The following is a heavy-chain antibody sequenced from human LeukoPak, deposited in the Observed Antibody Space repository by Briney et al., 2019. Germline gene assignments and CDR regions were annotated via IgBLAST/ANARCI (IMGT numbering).Heavy chain of an antibody. D-gene: IGHD3-10*01. CDR2: IYYNGIT. Sequence: SETLSLTCTVSGGSISDYYWSWIRQPPGKGLEWIGYIYYNGITNYNPSLKTRVTILVDTSKNQFSLKLSSVTAADTAVYYCARDSYGSGAYDYWGQGTLVTVSS. J-gene: IGHJ4*02. V-gene: IGHV4-59*01. CDR3: ARDSYGSGAYDY. CDR1: GGSISDYY.